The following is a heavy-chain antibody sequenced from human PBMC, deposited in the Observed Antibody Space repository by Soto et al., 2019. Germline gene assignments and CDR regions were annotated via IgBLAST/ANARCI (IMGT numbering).Heavy chain of an antibody. CDR1: GGTFTDYT. CDR3: ARAVVVATRRVFAY. J-gene: IGHJ4*02. CDR2: MIPNSGNT. D-gene: IGHD2-15*01. Sequence: ASLKVSCKASGGTFTDYTFSWVRQAPGQGLEWMGWMIPNSGNTGYAQKFQGRVTITRDTSVNTAYMELSNLGPEDTAVYYCARAVVVATRRVFAYWVQGNQVTVSS. V-gene: IGHV1-8*01.